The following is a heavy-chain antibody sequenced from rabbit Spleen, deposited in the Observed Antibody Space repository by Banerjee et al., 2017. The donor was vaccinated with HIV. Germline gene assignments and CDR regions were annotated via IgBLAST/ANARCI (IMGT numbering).Heavy chain of an antibody. CDR3: VRGASSSGYYSL. CDR1: GFDFSNYG. D-gene: IGHD1-1*01. CDR2: IEPIFGTT. V-gene: IGHV1S47*01. J-gene: IGHJ4*01. Sequence: QEQLVESGGGLVQPGGSLKLSCKASGFDFSNYGVTWVRQAPGKGLEWIGYIEPIFGTTAYANWVIGRFSISSHNAQNTLSLQLNTLSAADTATYFCVRGASSSGYYSLWGPGTLVTV.